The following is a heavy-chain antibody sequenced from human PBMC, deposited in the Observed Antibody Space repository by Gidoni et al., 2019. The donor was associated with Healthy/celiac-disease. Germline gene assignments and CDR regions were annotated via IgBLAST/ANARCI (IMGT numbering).Heavy chain of an antibody. Sequence: EVQLVESGGGLVQPGGSLRLSCAASGFTFSSYDMHWVRQATGKGLEWVSAIGTAGDTYYPGSVKGRFTISRENAKNSLYLQMNSLRAEDTAVYYCARAEGGYEISGAFDIWGQGTMVTVSS. V-gene: IGHV3-13*01. D-gene: IGHD5-12*01. J-gene: IGHJ3*02. CDR1: GFTFSSYD. CDR3: ARAEGGYEISGAFDI. CDR2: IGTAGDT.